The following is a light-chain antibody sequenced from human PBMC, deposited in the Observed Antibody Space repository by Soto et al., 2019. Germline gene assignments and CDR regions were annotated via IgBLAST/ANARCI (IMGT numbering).Light chain of an antibody. CDR1: NSDVNY. J-gene: IGLJ1*01. CDR3: SSSTSSNTFV. CDR2: EVI. Sequence: QSVLTQPASVSVAPGQSITISCTGTNSDVNYVSWHQQHPGKAPKLMIYEVINRSSGVSTRFSGSKSGNTASLTISGLQAEEEADYYCSSSTSSNTFVFGSGTKVTVL. V-gene: IGLV2-14*01.